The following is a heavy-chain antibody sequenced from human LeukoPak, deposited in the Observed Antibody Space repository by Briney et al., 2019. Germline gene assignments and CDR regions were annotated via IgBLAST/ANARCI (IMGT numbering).Heavy chain of an antibody. D-gene: IGHD3-10*01. CDR1: GFTFSDHY. V-gene: IGHV3-11*04. CDR2: ISTSGSII. Sequence: GGSLRLSCVASGFTFSDHYMSWIRQAPGKGPEWVSYISTSGSIINYADSVKGRFTISRDNAKNSLFLQMNSLRAEDTAVYYCARGLRAGGDPWGQGTLVTVSS. CDR3: ARGLRAGGDP. J-gene: IGHJ5*02.